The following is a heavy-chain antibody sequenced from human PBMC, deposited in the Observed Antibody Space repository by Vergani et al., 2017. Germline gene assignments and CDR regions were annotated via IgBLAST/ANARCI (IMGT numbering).Heavy chain of an antibody. CDR2: INPNSGGT. CDR1: GYTFTGYY. CDR3: ARKSPMGRTHDAFDI. Sequence: QVQLVQSGAEVKKPGASVKVSCKASGYTFTGYYMHWVRQAPGQGLEWMGWINPNSGGTNYAQKFQGRVTMTRDTSISTAYMELSRLRSDDTAVYYCARKSPMGRTHDAFDIWSQGTMVTVSS. J-gene: IGHJ3*02. V-gene: IGHV1-2*02. D-gene: IGHD3-10*01.